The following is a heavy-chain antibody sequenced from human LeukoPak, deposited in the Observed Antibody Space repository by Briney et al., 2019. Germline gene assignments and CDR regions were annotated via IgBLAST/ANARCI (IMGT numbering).Heavy chain of an antibody. D-gene: IGHD3-10*02. CDR3: AELGITMIGGV. J-gene: IGHJ6*04. CDR1: GFTFRSLG. V-gene: IGHV3-7*01. Sequence: GGSLRLSCPASGFTFRSLGMNWVRQAPGKRLEWVANIKQDGSEKYYVDSVKGRFTISRDNAKNSLYLQMNSLRAEDTAVYYCAELGITMIGGVWGKGTTVTISS. CDR2: IKQDGSEK.